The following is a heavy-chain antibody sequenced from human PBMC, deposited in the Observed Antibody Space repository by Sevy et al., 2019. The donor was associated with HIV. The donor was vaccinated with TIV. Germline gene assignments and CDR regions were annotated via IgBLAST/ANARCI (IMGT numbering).Heavy chain of an antibody. Sequence: ASVKVSCKASGGTFSSYAISWVRQAPGQGLEWMGGIIPIFGTANYAQKFQGRVTITADESTSTAYMELSSLRSEDTAVYYCARESYYDSSGYSSDAFDIWGQGTMVIVSS. V-gene: IGHV1-69*13. CDR3: ARESYYDSSGYSSDAFDI. CDR1: GGTFSSYA. D-gene: IGHD3-22*01. J-gene: IGHJ3*02. CDR2: IIPIFGTA.